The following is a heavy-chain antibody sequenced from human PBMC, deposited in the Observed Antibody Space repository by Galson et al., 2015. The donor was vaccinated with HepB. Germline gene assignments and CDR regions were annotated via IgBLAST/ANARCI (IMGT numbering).Heavy chain of an antibody. CDR3: ATTPYYGSGSYYNGWFDP. J-gene: IGHJ5*02. CDR2: INTNTAKP. CDR1: GYTFNNFA. V-gene: IGHV7-4-1*02. Sequence: SVKVSCKASGYTFNNFAVNWVRQTPGQGLEWMGWINTNTAKPTYAQGFTGRFVFSLDTSVTTAYLQISILNAEDIAVYYCATTPYYGSGSYYNGWFDPWGQGTLVTVSS. D-gene: IGHD3-10*01.